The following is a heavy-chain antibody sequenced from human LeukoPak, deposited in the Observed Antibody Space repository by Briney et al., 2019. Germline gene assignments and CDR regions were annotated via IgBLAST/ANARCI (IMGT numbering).Heavy chain of an antibody. CDR3: AREGPTVSTPMDV. Sequence: SGGSLRLSCAASGFTFSSYWMQWVRQPPGKGLVWVSRIRTDGSEVSYADSVQGRFTISRDNAKNTVYLQMNSLRDDDTAVYYCAREGPTVSTPMDVWGKRTTVTVSS. CDR2: IRTDGSEV. V-gene: IGHV3-74*01. D-gene: IGHD4-17*01. J-gene: IGHJ6*04. CDR1: GFTFSSYW.